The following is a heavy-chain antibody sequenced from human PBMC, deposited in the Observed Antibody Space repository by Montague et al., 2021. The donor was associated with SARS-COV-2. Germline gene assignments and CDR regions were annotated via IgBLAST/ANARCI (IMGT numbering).Heavy chain of an antibody. J-gene: IGHJ3*02. CDR2: IYYSGST. D-gene: IGHD6-19*01. CDR3: ARGSGWMGNAFDI. CDR1: GGSISSYY. Sequence: SETLSLTCTVSGGSISSYYWSWIRQPPGKGLEWIGYIYYSGSTSYNPSXRGRVTISVDTSKNQFSLKLSSVTAADTAVYYCARGSGWMGNAFDIWGQGTMVTVSS. V-gene: IGHV4-59*01.